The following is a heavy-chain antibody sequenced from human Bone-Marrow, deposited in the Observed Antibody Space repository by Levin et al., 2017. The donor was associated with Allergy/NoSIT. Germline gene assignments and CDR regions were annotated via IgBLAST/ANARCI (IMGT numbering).Heavy chain of an antibody. J-gene: IGHJ4*02. Sequence: QPGGSLRLSCAASGFTFSSYAMHWVRQAPGKGLEWVAVISYDGSNKYYADSVKGRFTISRDNSKNTLYLQMNSLRAEDTAVYYCAGGDYVSPIDYWGQGTLVTVSS. CDR3: AGGDYVSPIDY. CDR1: GFTFSSYA. V-gene: IGHV3-30-3*01. CDR2: ISYDGSNK. D-gene: IGHD4-17*01.